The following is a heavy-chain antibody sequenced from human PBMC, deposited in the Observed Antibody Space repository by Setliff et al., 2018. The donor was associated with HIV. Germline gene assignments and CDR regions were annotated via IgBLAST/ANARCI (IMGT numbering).Heavy chain of an antibody. Sequence: SETLSLTCTVSGGSITTGSYYWSWIRQPAGQGLEWIGHIYASDSSGSTNYNPSLKSRVTISVDTSKNQFSLKLSSVTAADTAVYYCARRVPPKAPYYYYYYMDVWGKGTTVTVSS. J-gene: IGHJ6*03. CDR1: GGSITTGSYY. CDR2: IYASDSSGST. V-gene: IGHV4-61*09. CDR3: ARRVPPKAPYYYYYYMDV. D-gene: IGHD3-10*01.